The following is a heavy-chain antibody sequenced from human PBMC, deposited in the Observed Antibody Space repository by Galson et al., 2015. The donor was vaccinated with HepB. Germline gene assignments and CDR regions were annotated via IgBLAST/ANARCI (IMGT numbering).Heavy chain of an antibody. CDR1: GFTFSSYA. D-gene: IGHD1-26*01. V-gene: IGHV3-23*01. Sequence: SLRLSCAASGFTFSSYAMSWVRQAPGKGLEWVSAISGSGGSTYYADSVKGRFTISRDNSKNTLYLQMNSLRAEDTAVYYCAKARGSGSYNYYGMDVWGQGTTVTVSS. J-gene: IGHJ6*02. CDR2: ISGSGGST. CDR3: AKARGSGSYNYYGMDV.